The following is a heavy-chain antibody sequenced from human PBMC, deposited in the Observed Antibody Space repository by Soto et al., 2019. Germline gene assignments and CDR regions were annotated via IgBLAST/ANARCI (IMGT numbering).Heavy chain of an antibody. Sequence: SDTLSPTSTASGGPIGISYWSWIRQPPGKGLEWIGYIYYSGSTNYNPSLKSRVTISVDTSKNQFSLKLSSVTAADTAVYYGSRHVLTAHDFDIWGQGTMVTVAS. CDR1: GGPIGISY. CDR3: SRHVLTAHDFDI. D-gene: IGHD2-15*01. V-gene: IGHV4-59*08. J-gene: IGHJ3*02. CDR2: IYYSGST.